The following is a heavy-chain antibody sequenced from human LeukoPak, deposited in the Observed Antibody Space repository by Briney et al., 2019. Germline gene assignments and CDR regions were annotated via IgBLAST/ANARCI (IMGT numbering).Heavy chain of an antibody. V-gene: IGHV4-59*01. CDR3: ARIDYSNYYYGMDV. CDR2: IYYSGST. Sequence: SETLSHTCTVSGGSFNTYYWSWIRQPPGKGLEWIGYIYYSGSTNYNPSLKSRVTISVDTSKNQFSLKLSSVTAADTAVYYCARIDYSNYYYGMDVWGQGTTVTVSS. J-gene: IGHJ6*02. CDR1: GGSFNTYY. D-gene: IGHD4-11*01.